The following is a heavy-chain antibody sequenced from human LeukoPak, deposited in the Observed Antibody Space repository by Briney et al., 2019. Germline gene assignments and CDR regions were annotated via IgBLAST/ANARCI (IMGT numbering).Heavy chain of an antibody. Sequence: PSETLSLTCTVSGGSISSGNYYWSWIRQPPGQGPEWIASIFYSGGTSYNPSLKSRVSISVDTSKDQLSLRLTSVTAADTAVYYCARDRTDYFGSGIFTHAFDVWGQGTTVTVSS. CDR3: ARDRTDYFGSGIFTHAFDV. V-gene: IGHV4-30-4*01. D-gene: IGHD3-10*01. J-gene: IGHJ3*01. CDR1: GGSISSGNYY. CDR2: IFYSGGT.